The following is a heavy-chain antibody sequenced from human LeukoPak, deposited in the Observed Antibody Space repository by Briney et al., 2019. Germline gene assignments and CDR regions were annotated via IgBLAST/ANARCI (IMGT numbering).Heavy chain of an antibody. J-gene: IGHJ4*02. V-gene: IGHV3-7*01. CDR1: GFTFSSYW. CDR3: ARTTRIVGAPKGFDY. D-gene: IGHD1-26*01. CDR2: IKQDGSEK. Sequence: GGSLRLSCAASGFTFSSYWMSWVRQAPGKGLEWVANIKQDGSEKYYVDSVKGRFTISRDNAKNSLYLQMNSLRAEDTAVYHCARTTRIVGAPKGFDYWGQGTLVTVSS.